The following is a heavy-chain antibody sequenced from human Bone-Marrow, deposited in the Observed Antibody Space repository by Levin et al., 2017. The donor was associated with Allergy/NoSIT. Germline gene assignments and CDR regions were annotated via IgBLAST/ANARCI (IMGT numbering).Heavy chain of an antibody. Sequence: GESLKISCAASGFAFSSNWMHWVRQVPGKGLVWVSRINSDGSITYYADSVQGRFIISRDNGKSTVYLQMNSLRPDDTAIYYCARDHHYGDWGQGSLVTVSP. CDR3: ARDHHYGD. V-gene: IGHV3-74*01. CDR2: INSDGSIT. D-gene: IGHD3-16*01. CDR1: GFAFSSNW. J-gene: IGHJ4*02.